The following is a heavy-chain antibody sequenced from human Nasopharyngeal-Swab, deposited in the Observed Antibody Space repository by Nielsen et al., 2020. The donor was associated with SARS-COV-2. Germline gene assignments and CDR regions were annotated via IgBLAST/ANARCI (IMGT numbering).Heavy chain of an antibody. CDR3: ASSRSGYSSGWYFYSDYYYYYGMDV. CDR2: TYYRSKWYN. D-gene: IGHD6-19*01. V-gene: IGHV6-1*01. CDR1: GDSVSSNSAA. Sequence: SETLSLTCAISGDSVSSNSAAWNSIRQSPSRGLEWPGRTYYRSKWYNDYAVSVKSRITINPDTSKNQFSLQLNSVTPEDTAVYYCASSRSGYSSGWYFYSDYYYYYGMDVWGQGTTVTVSS. J-gene: IGHJ6*02.